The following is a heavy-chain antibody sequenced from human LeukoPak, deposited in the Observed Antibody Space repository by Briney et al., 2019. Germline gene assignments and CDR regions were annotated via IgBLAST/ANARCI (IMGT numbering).Heavy chain of an antibody. J-gene: IGHJ4*02. V-gene: IGHV4-39*01. CDR2: IFYSRST. CDR3: ARQTGPIAAAGPGPDY. CDR1: SGSISTSNYY. D-gene: IGHD6-13*01. Sequence: SETLSLTCTVSSGSISTSNYYWGWVRQPPGKALEWIGNIFYSRSTYYNPSLKSRVTISVDTSKNQFSLKLSSVTAADTAVYYCARQTGPIAAAGPGPDYWGQGTLVTVSS.